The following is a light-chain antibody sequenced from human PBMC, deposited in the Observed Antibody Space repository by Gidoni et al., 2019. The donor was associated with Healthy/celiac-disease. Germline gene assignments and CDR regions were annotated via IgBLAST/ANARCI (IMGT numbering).Light chain of an antibody. J-gene: IGKJ4*01. CDR3: QQRSNWLLT. Sequence: EIVFTQSPATLSLSPGERATLSCRASQSVSSYVAWYQQKPGQAPRLLIYDASNRATGIPARCSGSGSGTDFTLTISSLEPEDLAVYYCQQRSNWLLTFGGGTKVEIK. CDR2: DAS. V-gene: IGKV3-11*01. CDR1: QSVSSY.